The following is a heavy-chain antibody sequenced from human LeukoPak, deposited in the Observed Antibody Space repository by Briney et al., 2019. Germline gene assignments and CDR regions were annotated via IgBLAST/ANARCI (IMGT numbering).Heavy chain of an antibody. CDR3: ARGAASGGTRGNGSNP. J-gene: IGHJ5*02. V-gene: IGHV1-69*05. Sequence: AASVKVSCKASGGTFSSYAISWVRQAPGQGLEWMGGIIPIFGTANYAQKFQGRVTITTDESTSTAYMELSSLRSEDTAVYYCARGAASGGTRGNGSNPGAQGTLSPSPQ. CDR1: GGTFSSYA. D-gene: IGHD1-26*01. CDR2: IIPIFGTA.